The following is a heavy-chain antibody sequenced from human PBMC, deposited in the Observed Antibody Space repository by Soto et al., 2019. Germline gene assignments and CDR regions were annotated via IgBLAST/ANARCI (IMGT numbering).Heavy chain of an antibody. D-gene: IGHD4-17*01. CDR1: GFTFSMFS. CDR3: VHPRSTVQIPPT. CDR2: ISSNGDST. V-gene: IGHV3-64D*06. J-gene: IGHJ5*02. Sequence: LRLSCSASGFTFSMFSMHWVRQAPGKGLEYVSGISSNGDSTYYADSVKGRFTISRDNSKNTLYLQMSSLRAVDTAVYYCVHPRSTVQIPPTWGQGTLVTVP.